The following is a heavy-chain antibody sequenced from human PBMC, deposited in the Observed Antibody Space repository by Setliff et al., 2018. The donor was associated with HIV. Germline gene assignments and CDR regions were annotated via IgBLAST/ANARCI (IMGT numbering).Heavy chain of an antibody. CDR2: VTHSGSS. J-gene: IGHJ4*02. CDR1: GGSFSGYY. CDR3: ARGRAFGTWDY. D-gene: IGHD3-10*01. V-gene: IGHV4-34*01. Sequence: SETLSLTCAVYGGSFSGYYWSWIRQPPGKGLEWIGEVTHSGSSNYNPSLKSRVTISVDTSKNQFSLKLTSVTAADTAVYYCARGRAFGTWDYWGQGKLVTVSS.